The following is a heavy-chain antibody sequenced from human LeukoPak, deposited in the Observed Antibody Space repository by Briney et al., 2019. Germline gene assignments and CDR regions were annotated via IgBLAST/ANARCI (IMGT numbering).Heavy chain of an antibody. Sequence: QPGGSLRLSCAASGFTFSSYAMSWVRQAPGKGLEWVSAISGSGGSTYYADSVKGRFTISRDNSKNTLYLQMNSLRAEDTAVYYCATDGSARGAINYWGQGTLVTVSS. CDR2: ISGSGGST. CDR1: GFTFSSYA. V-gene: IGHV3-23*01. J-gene: IGHJ4*02. CDR3: ATDGSARGAINY. D-gene: IGHD3-10*01.